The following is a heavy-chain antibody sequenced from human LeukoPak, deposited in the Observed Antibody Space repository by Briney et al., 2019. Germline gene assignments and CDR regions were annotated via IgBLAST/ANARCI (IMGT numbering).Heavy chain of an antibody. CDR1: GFTFSNYA. J-gene: IGHJ3*02. D-gene: IGHD3-22*01. CDR3: ARVYYYDSSNAFDI. V-gene: IGHV3-48*02. Sequence: PGGSLRLSCAASGFTFSNYAMSWVRQAPGKGLEWVSHISSSSSTIYYADSVKGRFTISRDNAKKSLYLQMNSLRDEDTAVYYCARVYYYDSSNAFDIWGQGTMVTVSS. CDR2: ISSSSSTI.